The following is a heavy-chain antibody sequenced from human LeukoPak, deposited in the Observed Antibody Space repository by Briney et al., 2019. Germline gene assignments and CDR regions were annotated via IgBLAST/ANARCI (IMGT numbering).Heavy chain of an antibody. J-gene: IGHJ6*03. Sequence: PGGSLRLSRAASGFSFSSSAMSSVRQAPGKGLEWVSAISGSGGSTYYADSVKGRFTISRDNSKNTLYLQMNSLRAEDTAVYYCANPNIEATIASYYMDVWGKGTTVTVSS. CDR2: ISGSGGST. CDR3: ANPNIEATIASYYMDV. CDR1: GFSFSSSA. V-gene: IGHV3-23*01. D-gene: IGHD5-12*01.